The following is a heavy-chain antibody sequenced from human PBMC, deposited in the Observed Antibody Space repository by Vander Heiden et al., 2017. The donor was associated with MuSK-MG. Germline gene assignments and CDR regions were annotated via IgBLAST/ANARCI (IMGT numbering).Heavy chain of an antibody. CDR3: ARDGGTLAGSGRSFDY. V-gene: IGHV4-31*03. CDR2: IYYSGST. D-gene: IGHD3-10*01. CDR1: GGSIRSGGYY. Sequence: QVQLQESGPGLVKPSQTLSLTCPVSGGSIRSGGYYWSWLRQHPGKGREWIGYIYYSGSTYYNPSLKSRVTISVDTSKNQFSLKLSSVTAADTAVYYCARDGGTLAGSGRSFDYWGQGTLVTVSS. J-gene: IGHJ4*02.